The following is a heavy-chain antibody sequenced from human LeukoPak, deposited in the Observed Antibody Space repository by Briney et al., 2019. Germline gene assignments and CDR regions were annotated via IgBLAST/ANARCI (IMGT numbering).Heavy chain of an antibody. CDR1: GFTFTSYW. CDR3: ARRRVVIAHVDS. D-gene: IGHD3-10*01. V-gene: IGHV5-51*01. Sequence: GESLKISCKGSGFTFTSYWIGWVRQMPGKGLEWMGNIYPGDSDTRYSPSFQGQVTISADKSISTAYLQWSSLKASDTAMYYCARRRVVIAHVDSWGQGTLVTVSS. CDR2: IYPGDSDT. J-gene: IGHJ4*02.